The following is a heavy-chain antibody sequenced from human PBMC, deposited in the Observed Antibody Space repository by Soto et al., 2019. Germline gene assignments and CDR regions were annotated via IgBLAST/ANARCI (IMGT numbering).Heavy chain of an antibody. CDR3: TTARWYTYYFDY. J-gene: IGHJ4*02. CDR2: VKTKADGGTT. Sequence: PGGSLRLSCAASGFTFTDAWMSWVRQAPGKGLEWVGRVKTKADGGTTDYAAPVKGRFTISRDDSKTTLYLQMNSLNTEDTAVYYCTTARWYTYYFDYWGQGTLVTVSS. CDR1: GFTFTDAW. D-gene: IGHD6-13*01. V-gene: IGHV3-15*01.